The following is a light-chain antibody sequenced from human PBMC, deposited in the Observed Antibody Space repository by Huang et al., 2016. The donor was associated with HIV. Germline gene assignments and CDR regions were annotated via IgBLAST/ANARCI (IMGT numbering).Light chain of an antibody. J-gene: IGKJ2*03. V-gene: IGKV3-20*01. CDR1: QSVTRNY. CDR2: GAS. CDR3: QQFGSSPPYS. Sequence: PGERATVSCRASQSVTRNYLAWYQQRPGQAPKLLIYGASTRATGLPDRFSGSGSGTDFTLTIRILAPEDFAVYYCQQFGSSPPYSFGQGTKLEIK.